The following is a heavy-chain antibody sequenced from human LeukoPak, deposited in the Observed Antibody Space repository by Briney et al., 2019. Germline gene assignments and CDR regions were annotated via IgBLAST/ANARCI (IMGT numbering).Heavy chain of an antibody. J-gene: IGHJ4*02. Sequence: GGSLRLSCAASGFTFSSYAMSWVRQAPGKGLEWVSAISGSGGSTYYADSVKGRFTISRDNSKNTLYLQMSSLRAEDTAVYYCARDLHYYGSGSYGYWGQGTLVTVSS. CDR2: ISGSGGST. D-gene: IGHD3-10*01. V-gene: IGHV3-23*01. CDR3: ARDLHYYGSGSYGY. CDR1: GFTFSSYA.